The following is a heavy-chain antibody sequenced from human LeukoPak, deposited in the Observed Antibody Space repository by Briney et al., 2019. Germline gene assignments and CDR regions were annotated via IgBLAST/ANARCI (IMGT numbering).Heavy chain of an antibody. CDR1: GFTFSSYG. CDR2: IRYDGSNK. V-gene: IGHV3-30*02. D-gene: IGHD6-13*01. Sequence: SGGSLRLSCAASGFTFSSYGMHWVRQAPGKGLEWVAFIRYDGSNKNYADSVKGRFTISRDNSKNTLYLQMNSLRAEDTAVYYCAKNSWQQLMYYWGQGTLVTVSS. CDR3: AKNSWQQLMYY. J-gene: IGHJ4*02.